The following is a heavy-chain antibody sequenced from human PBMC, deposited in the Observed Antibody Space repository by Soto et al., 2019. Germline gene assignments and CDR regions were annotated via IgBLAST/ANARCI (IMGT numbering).Heavy chain of an antibody. D-gene: IGHD6-13*01. CDR3: TRDASRDSSARGWFDP. V-gene: IGHV3-21*01. CDR2: ISSNSAYI. J-gene: IGHJ5*02. CDR1: GFTFRRFT. Sequence: AGSLRLSCAASGFTFRRFTMNSVRQAPGKGLEWVSTISSNSAYIYYTDALRGRFTIARDNAKNSLHLQMNSLRAEDTAVYYCTRDASRDSSARGWFDPWGPGTLVSVSS.